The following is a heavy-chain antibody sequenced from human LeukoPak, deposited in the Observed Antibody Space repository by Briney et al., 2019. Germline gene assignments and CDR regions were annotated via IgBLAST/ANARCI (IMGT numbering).Heavy chain of an antibody. Sequence: SVKVSCKASGGTFSSYAISWVRQAPGQGLEWMGGIIPIFGTANYAQKFQGRVTMTRDTSISTAYMELSRLRSDDTAVYYCARSYSSGWYWVDAFDIWGQGTMVTVSS. CDR1: GGTFSSYA. V-gene: IGHV1-69*05. J-gene: IGHJ3*02. CDR3: ARSYSSGWYWVDAFDI. D-gene: IGHD6-19*01. CDR2: IIPIFGTA.